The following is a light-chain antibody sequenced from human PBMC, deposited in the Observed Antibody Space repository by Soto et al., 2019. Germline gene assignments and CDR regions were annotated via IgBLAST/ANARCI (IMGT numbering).Light chain of an antibody. V-gene: IGKV1-39*01. J-gene: IGKJ4*01. CDR2: AAS. CDR1: QSISTH. CDR3: QQSYITPAG. Sequence: DIQMTQSPSSLSASVGDRVTITCRASQSISTHLNWYQQKPGKAPNLLIYAASSLQSGVPSRFSGSGSGTDFTLTISSLQPGDFATYFCQQSYITPAGFGGGTKVDIK.